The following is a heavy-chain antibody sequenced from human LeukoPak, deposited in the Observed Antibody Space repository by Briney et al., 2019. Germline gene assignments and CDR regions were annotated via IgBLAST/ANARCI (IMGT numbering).Heavy chain of an antibody. D-gene: IGHD4-17*01. J-gene: IGHJ4*02. CDR3: ARGGDYGPYFDY. V-gene: IGHV4-31*03. Sequence: SETLSLTCTVSGGPISSGGYYWSWIRQHPGKGLEWIGYIYYSGSTYYNPSLKSRVTISVDTSKNQFSLKLSSVTAADTAVYYCARGGDYGPYFDYWGQGTLVTVSS. CDR2: IYYSGST. CDR1: GGPISSGGYY.